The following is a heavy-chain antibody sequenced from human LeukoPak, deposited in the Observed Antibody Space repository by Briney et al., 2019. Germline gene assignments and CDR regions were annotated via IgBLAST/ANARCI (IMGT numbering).Heavy chain of an antibody. CDR3: AKWESIAAAEGDY. D-gene: IGHD6-13*01. CDR1: GFTFSSYG. CDR2: IRYDGSNK. J-gene: IGHJ4*02. Sequence: PGRSLRLSCAASGFTFSSYGMHWVRQAPGKGLEWVAFIRYDGSNKYYADSVKGRFTISRDNSKNTLYLQMNSLRAEDTAVYYCAKWESIAAAEGDYWGQGTLVTVSS. V-gene: IGHV3-30*02.